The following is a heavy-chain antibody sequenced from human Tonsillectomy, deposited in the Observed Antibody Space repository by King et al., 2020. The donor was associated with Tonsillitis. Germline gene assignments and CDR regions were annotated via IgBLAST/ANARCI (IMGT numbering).Heavy chain of an antibody. J-gene: IGHJ6*03. V-gene: IGHV3-49*04. Sequence: VQLVESGGGLVQPGRSLRLSCTASGFTFGDYAMSWVRQAPGKGLEWVGLIRSKANGGTTEYAGSVKDRFTISRDDSKSIAYLQMNSLKTEDTAVYYCTIAGDGYNLRNLYYYYMDVWGKGTTVTVSS. D-gene: IGHD5-24*01. CDR2: IRSKANGGTT. CDR1: GFTFGDYA. CDR3: TIAGDGYNLRNLYYYYMDV.